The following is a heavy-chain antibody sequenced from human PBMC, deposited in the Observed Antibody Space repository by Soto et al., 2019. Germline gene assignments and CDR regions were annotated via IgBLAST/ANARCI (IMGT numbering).Heavy chain of an antibody. D-gene: IGHD3-10*01. CDR3: ARDRSTYGGFGTGDVKENRFDP. V-gene: IGHV4-59*01. J-gene: IGHJ5*02. Sequence: QVQLQESGPGVVKASETLSLTCSVSGGSISRYYWSWIRQPPGKGLEWIGYAYYSGDTGYNPSLQSRVTMAVVTSKNQVSLKLTSVTAADTAVYYCARDRSTYGGFGTGDVKENRFDPWGQGALVTVS. CDR1: GGSISRYY. CDR2: AYYSGDT.